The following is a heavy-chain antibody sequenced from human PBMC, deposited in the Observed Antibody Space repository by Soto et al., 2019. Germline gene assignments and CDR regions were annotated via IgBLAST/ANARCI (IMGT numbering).Heavy chain of an antibody. CDR2: ISISGSTI. Sequence: GGSLRLSCAASGFTFSSYEMNWVRQAPGKGLEWVSYISISGSTIYYADSVKGRFTISRDNAKNSLYLQMNSLRAEDTAVYYCARGDSSSWYSSNWSDHWGQETLVIVSS. J-gene: IGHJ5*02. CDR1: GFTFSSYE. V-gene: IGHV3-48*03. CDR3: ARGDSSSWYSSNWSDH. D-gene: IGHD6-13*01.